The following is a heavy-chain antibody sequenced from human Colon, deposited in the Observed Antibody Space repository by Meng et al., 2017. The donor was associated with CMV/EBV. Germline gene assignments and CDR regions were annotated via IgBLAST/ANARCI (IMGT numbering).Heavy chain of an antibody. Sequence: GESLKISCAASGFTFSSYAMHWVHQAPGKGLEWVAVISYDGSNKYYADSVKGRFTISRDDSKNTMYLQMNRLRPEDTALYYCAKGGGSYRAEYWGQGTLVTVSS. CDR3: AKGGGSYRAEY. V-gene: IGHV3-30-3*01. CDR1: GFTFSSYA. CDR2: ISYDGSNK. J-gene: IGHJ4*02. D-gene: IGHD3-16*02.